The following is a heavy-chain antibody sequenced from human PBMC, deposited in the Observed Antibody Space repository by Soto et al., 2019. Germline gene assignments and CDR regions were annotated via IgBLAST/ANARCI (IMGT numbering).Heavy chain of an antibody. D-gene: IGHD3-3*01. Sequence: EVQLVESGGGLVQPGRSLRLSCEASGFMFDDYAMYWVRQAPGKGLEWVSGISWNSNSIVYADSVKGRFTISRDNAKNSLYLKINSLNPEDTALYYCANSQIFASRPFDYGGQGPLVTVSS. J-gene: IGHJ4*02. CDR1: GFMFDDYA. V-gene: IGHV3-9*01. CDR3: ANSQIFASRPFDY. CDR2: ISWNSNSI.